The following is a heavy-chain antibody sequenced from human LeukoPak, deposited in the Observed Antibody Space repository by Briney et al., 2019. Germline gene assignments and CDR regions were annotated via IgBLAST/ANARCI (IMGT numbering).Heavy chain of an antibody. CDR1: GYTFTGYY. J-gene: IGHJ4*02. D-gene: IGHD3-22*01. Sequence: SVKVSCKASGYTFTGYYMHWVRQAPGQGLEWMGWINPNSGGTNYAQKFQGRVTTTRDTSISTAYMELSRLRSDDTAVYYCVRDKRGAMIEDDYWGQGTLVTVSS. V-gene: IGHV1-2*02. CDR2: INPNSGGT. CDR3: VRDKRGAMIEDDY.